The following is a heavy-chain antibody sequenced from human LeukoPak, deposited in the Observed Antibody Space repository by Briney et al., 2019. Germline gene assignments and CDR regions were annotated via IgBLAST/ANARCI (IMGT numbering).Heavy chain of an antibody. CDR2: TNTVGSTT. V-gene: IGHV3-74*01. J-gene: IGHJ4*02. D-gene: IGHD1-7*01. CDR1: GFTFSSYY. Sequence: PGGSLRFSCAASGFTFSSYYMYWVRQAPGKGPVWVSGTNTVGSTTSYADSVVKGRFTISRDNAKNTLYLQMNSLRAEDTAVYYCVAYNWNYPDYWGQGTLVTVSS. CDR3: VAYNWNYPDY.